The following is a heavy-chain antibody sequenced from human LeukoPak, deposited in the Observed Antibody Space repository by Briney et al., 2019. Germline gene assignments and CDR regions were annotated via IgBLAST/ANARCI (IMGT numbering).Heavy chain of an antibody. CDR1: GFTFSSYS. CDR3: ARGPSGYHNT. V-gene: IGHV3-21*01. CDR2: ITSSSSYI. J-gene: IGHJ4*02. Sequence: SGGSLRLSCAASGFTFSSYSMNWVRQAPGKGLEWVSSITSSSSYIHYADSVKGRFTISRDNAKNSLYLQLNSLRAEDTAVYYCARGPSGYHNTGGQGTLVTVSS. D-gene: IGHD5-12*01.